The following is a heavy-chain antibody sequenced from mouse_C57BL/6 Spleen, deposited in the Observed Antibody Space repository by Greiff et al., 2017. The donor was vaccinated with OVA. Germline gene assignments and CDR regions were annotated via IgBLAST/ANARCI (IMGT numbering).Heavy chain of an antibody. D-gene: IGHD1-1*02. V-gene: IGHV1-26*01. CDR3: ALYGYDAMDY. CDR1: GYTFTDYY. Sequence: VQLQQSGPELVKPGASVKISCKASGYTFTDYYMNWVKQSHGKSLEWIGDINPNNGGTSYNQKFKGKATLTVDKSSSTAYMELRSLTSEDSAVYYCALYGYDAMDYWGQGTSVTVSS. CDR2: INPNNGGT. J-gene: IGHJ4*01.